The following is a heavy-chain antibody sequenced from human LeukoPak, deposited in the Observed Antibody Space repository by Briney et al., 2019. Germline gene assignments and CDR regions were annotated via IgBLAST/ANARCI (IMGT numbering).Heavy chain of an antibody. J-gene: IGHJ6*03. CDR3: ARTRDPPTYYYFYMDV. Sequence: GGALRLSCAASGFTLNNYSMNWVRQAPGKGLEWVSYISTSSSTRYYADSVKGRFTISRDNAMNSLYLQMNSLRAEDTAVYYCARTRDPPTYYYFYMDVWGKGTRSPSP. CDR2: ISTSSSTR. D-gene: IGHD1-1*01. CDR1: GFTLNNYS. V-gene: IGHV3-48*04.